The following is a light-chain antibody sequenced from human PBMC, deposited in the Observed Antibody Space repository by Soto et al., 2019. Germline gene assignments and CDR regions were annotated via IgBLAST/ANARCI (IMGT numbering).Light chain of an antibody. J-gene: IGKJ1*01. CDR1: QAIRTA. CDR2: AAS. V-gene: IGKV1-6*01. Sequence: IQLTQSPSSLYASVGDRVTITCRASQAIRTALGWYQQKPGKVPKLLIYAASILQSGVPSRFSGSGSGTDFTLTISSLQPEDFATYYCLLDFRYFWAFGQGTKVDIK. CDR3: LLDFRYFWA.